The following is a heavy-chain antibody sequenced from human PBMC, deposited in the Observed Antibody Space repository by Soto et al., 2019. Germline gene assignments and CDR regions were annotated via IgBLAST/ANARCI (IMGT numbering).Heavy chain of an antibody. CDR1: GGSFSGYY. CDR2: INHSGST. Sequence: SEPLSLPCAVYGGSFSGYYWSWIRQPPGKGLEWIGEINHSGSTNYNPSLKSRVTISVDTSKNQFSLKLSSVTAADTAVYYCARESRESPPYYYYYMDVWGKGTTVTVSS. D-gene: IGHD3-10*01. V-gene: IGHV4-34*01. CDR3: ARESRESPPYYYYYMDV. J-gene: IGHJ6*03.